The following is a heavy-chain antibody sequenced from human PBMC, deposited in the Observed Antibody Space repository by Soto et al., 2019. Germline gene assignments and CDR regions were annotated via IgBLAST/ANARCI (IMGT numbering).Heavy chain of an antibody. CDR1: GGSISSSNYY. Sequence: SETLSLTCTVSGGSISSSNYYWGWIREPAGKGLEWIGSIYYSGSTYYNPSLKSRVTISVDTSKNKFYLKLSSVTAADTAVYYCAQAYGYSYGYYFAYWGQGTLVTVSS. CDR3: AQAYGYSYGYYFAY. V-gene: IGHV4-39*01. J-gene: IGHJ4*02. D-gene: IGHD5-18*01. CDR2: IYYSGST.